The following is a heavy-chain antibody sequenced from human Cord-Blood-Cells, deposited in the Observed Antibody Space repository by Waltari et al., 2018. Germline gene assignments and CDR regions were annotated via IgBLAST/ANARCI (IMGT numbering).Heavy chain of an antibody. CDR3: ARDTWFGELFDY. CDR2: IKQDGSEK. Sequence: EVQLVESGGGLVQPGGCLRLPCAASGFTFSSYSMSWVRQAPGKGLEGVANIKQDGSEKYYVDSVKGRFTISRDNAKNSLYLQMNSLRAEDTAVYYCARDTWFGELFDYWGQGTLVTVSS. V-gene: IGHV3-7*01. J-gene: IGHJ4*02. CDR1: GFTFSSYS. D-gene: IGHD3-10*01.